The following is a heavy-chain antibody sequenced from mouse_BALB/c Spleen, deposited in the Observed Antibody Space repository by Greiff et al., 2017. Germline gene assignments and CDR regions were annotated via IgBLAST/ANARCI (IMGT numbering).Heavy chain of an antibody. CDR1: GFTFSSFG. D-gene: IGHD2-3*01. CDR2: ISSGSSTI. Sequence: EVKVVESGGGLVQPGGSRKLSCAASGFTFSSFGMHWVRQAPEKGLEWVAYISSGSSTIYYADTVKGRFTISRDNPKNTLFLQMTSLRSEDTAMYYCARGGYYFDAMDYWGQGTSVTVSS. CDR3: ARGGYYFDAMDY. J-gene: IGHJ4*01. V-gene: IGHV5-17*02.